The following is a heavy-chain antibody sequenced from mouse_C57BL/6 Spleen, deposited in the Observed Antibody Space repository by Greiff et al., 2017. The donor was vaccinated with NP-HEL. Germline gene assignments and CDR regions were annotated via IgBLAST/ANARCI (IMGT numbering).Heavy chain of an antibody. V-gene: IGHV1-52*01. CDR2: IDPSDSET. CDR1: GYTFTSYW. J-gene: IGHJ2*01. Sequence: QVQLQQSGAELVRPGSSVKLSCKASGYTFTSYWMHWVKQRPIQGLEWIGNIDPSDSETHYNQKFKDKATLTVDKSSSTAYMQLSSLTSEDSAVYYCARGGMITHYFDSWGQGTTLTVSS. CDR3: ARGGMITHYFDS. D-gene: IGHD2-4*01.